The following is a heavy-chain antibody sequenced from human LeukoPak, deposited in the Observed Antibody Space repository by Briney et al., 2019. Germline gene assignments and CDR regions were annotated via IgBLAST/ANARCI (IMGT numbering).Heavy chain of an antibody. V-gene: IGHV1-2*02. Sequence: ASVKVSCKASGYTFTGYYMHWVRQAPGQGLEWMGWLNPNSGGTNYAQNFQGRVTMTRDTSISAAYMELSRLRSDDTAVYFCARGGITMVRGVIITKALDYWGQGTLVIVSS. J-gene: IGHJ4*02. D-gene: IGHD3-10*01. CDR1: GYTFTGYY. CDR3: ARGGITMVRGVIITKALDY. CDR2: LNPNSGGT.